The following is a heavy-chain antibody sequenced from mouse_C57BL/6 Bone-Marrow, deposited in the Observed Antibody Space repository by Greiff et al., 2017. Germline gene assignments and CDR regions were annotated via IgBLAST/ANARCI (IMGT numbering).Heavy chain of an antibody. J-gene: IGHJ4*01. V-gene: IGHV8-12*01. Sequence: QVTLKVCGPGILQSSQTLSLTCSFSGFSLSTSGMGVSWIRQPSGKGLEWLAHIYWDDDKRYNPSLKSRLTISKDTARNQVFLKITSVDTADTATYYGARSLMVTRAMDYWGQGTSVTVSS. CDR2: IYWDDDK. D-gene: IGHD2-2*01. CDR3: ARSLMVTRAMDY. CDR1: GFSLSTSGMG.